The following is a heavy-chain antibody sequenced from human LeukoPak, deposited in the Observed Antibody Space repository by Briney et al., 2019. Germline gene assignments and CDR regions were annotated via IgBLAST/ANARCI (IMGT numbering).Heavy chain of an antibody. CDR3: ARSRWLSDPYFDY. J-gene: IGHJ4*02. Sequence: PSETLSLTCAVYGGSFSGYYWSWIRQPPGKGLEWIGEINHSGSTYYNPSLKSRVTISLDTSKDQFSLKLSSVTAADTAVYYCARSRWLSDPYFDYWGQGTLVTVSS. CDR1: GGSFSGYY. D-gene: IGHD3-22*01. CDR2: INHSGST. V-gene: IGHV4-34*01.